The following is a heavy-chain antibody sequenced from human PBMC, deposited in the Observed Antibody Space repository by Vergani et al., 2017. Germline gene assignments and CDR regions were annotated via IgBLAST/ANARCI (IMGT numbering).Heavy chain of an antibody. CDR1: GGSFSGYY. J-gene: IGHJ6*03. V-gene: IGHV4-34*01. CDR3: ARQPRHSYYYYYSMDV. Sequence: QVQLQQWGAGLLKPSETLSLTCAVYGGSFSGYYWSWIRQPPGKGLEWIGEINHSGSTNYNPSLKSRVTISVNTSKNQFSLKLSSVTAADTAVYYCARQPRHSYYYYYSMDVWGKGTTVTVSS. CDR2: INHSGST.